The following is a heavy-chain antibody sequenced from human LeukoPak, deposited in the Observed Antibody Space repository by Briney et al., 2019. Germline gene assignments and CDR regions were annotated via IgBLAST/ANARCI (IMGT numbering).Heavy chain of an antibody. D-gene: IGHD3-9*01. CDR3: AREFRDYDILTGYYRAVDY. Sequence: GASVKVSCKASGYTFTSYDINWVRQATGQGLEWMGWMNPNSGNTGYAQKFQGRVTMTRNTSISTAYMGLSSLRSEDTAVYYCAREFRDYDILTGYYRAVDYWGQGTLVTVSS. CDR1: GYTFTSYD. J-gene: IGHJ4*02. V-gene: IGHV1-8*01. CDR2: MNPNSGNT.